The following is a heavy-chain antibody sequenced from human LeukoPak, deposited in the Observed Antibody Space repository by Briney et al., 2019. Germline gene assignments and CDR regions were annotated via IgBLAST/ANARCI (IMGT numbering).Heavy chain of an antibody. CDR1: GCSISSGDYY. D-gene: IGHD3-10*01. V-gene: IGHV4-30-4*01. Sequence: PSETLSLTCTVSGCSISSGDYYWSWIRQPPGKGLEWIGYIYYSGSTYYNPSLKSRVTISVDTSKNQFSLKLSSVTAADTAVYYCARDPFRGDFRPYWYFDLWGRGTLVTVSS. J-gene: IGHJ2*01. CDR3: ARDPFRGDFRPYWYFDL. CDR2: IYYSGST.